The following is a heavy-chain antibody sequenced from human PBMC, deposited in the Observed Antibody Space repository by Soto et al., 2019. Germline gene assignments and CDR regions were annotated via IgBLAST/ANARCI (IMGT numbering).Heavy chain of an antibody. CDR3: ARDGGPIEARQGYYYYGMDV. CDR1: GYTFTSYG. D-gene: IGHD6-6*01. Sequence: XSVKVSCKASGYTFTSYGIIWVRQAPGQGLEWMGWISAYNGNTNYAQKLQGRVTMTTDTSTSTAYMELRSLRSDDTAVYYCARDGGPIEARQGYYYYGMDVWGQGTTVTVSS. V-gene: IGHV1-18*04. CDR2: ISAYNGNT. J-gene: IGHJ6*02.